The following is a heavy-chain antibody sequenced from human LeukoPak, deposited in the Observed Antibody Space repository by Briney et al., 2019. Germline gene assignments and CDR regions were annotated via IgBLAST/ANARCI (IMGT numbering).Heavy chain of an antibody. D-gene: IGHD5-24*01. CDR2: INHSGST. CDR1: GGSFSGYY. Sequence: PSETLSLTCAVYGGSFSGYYWSWIRQPPGKGLEWIGEINHSGSTNYNPSLKSLVTISVDTSKNQFSLKLSSVPAADTAVYYCASAPPDGVWFDPWGQATLVTVSS. J-gene: IGHJ5*02. V-gene: IGHV4-34*01. CDR3: ASAPPDGVWFDP.